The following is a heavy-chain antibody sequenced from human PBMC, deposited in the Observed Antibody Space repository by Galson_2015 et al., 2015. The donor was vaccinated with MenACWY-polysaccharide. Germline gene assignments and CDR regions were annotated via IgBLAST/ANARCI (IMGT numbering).Heavy chain of an antibody. J-gene: IGHJ5*02. Sequence: SLRLSCAASGFTFSSYAMHWVRQAPGKGLEWVAVISYDGSNKYYADSVKGRFTISRDNSKNTLYLQMNSLRAEDTAVYYCASIQGWFDPWGQGTLVTVSS. V-gene: IGHV3-30-3*01. CDR2: ISYDGSNK. D-gene: IGHD2-21*01. CDR1: GFTFSSYA. CDR3: ASIQGWFDP.